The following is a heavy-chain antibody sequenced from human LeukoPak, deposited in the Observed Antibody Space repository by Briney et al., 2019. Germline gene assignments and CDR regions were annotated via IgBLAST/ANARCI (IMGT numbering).Heavy chain of an antibody. D-gene: IGHD6-13*01. CDR2: ISGSGGST. Sequence: GGSLRLSCAASGFTFSSYAMSWVRQAPGKGLEWVAAISGSGGSTYYAASVKGRFTISSDNSKKTLHLQMNSLRAEDTPVYYCAKMSVYSSSWVDWFDPWGQGTLVTVSS. J-gene: IGHJ5*02. V-gene: IGHV3-23*01. CDR1: GFTFSSYA. CDR3: AKMSVYSSSWVDWFDP.